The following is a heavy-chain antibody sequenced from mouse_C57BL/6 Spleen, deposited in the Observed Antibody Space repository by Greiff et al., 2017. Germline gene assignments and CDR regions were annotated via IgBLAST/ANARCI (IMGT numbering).Heavy chain of an antibody. CDR3: AKGYYYGSSYRSDV. CDR1: GYTFTSYW. CDR2: IDPSDSYT. Sequence: QVQLQQSGAELVKPGASVKLSCKASGYTFTSYWMQWVKQRPGQGLEWIGEIDPSDSYTNYNQKFKGKATLTVDTSSSTAYMQLSSLTSEDSAVYYCAKGYYYGSSYRSDVWGTGTTVTVSS. J-gene: IGHJ1*03. V-gene: IGHV1-50*01. D-gene: IGHD1-1*01.